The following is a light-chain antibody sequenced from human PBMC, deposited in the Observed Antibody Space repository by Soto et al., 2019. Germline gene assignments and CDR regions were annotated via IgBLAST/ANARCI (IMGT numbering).Light chain of an antibody. CDR2: TAS. V-gene: IGKV1-9*01. CDR3: QQRHSYPIT. Sequence: DIQLTQSPSFLSASVGDRVTLTCRASQGISNYLAWYQQKPGKAPNLLIHTASSLQTGVPSRFSGSGSGTEFTITISSLQREDFVTYYCQQRHSYPITFGQGTRLEIK. CDR1: QGISNY. J-gene: IGKJ5*01.